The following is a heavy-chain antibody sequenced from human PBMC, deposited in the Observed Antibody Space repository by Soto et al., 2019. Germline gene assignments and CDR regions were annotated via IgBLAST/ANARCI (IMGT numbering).Heavy chain of an antibody. D-gene: IGHD4-17*01. CDR2: INHSGST. J-gene: IGHJ4*02. CDR3: ARDHIYGDYALLDY. CDR1: GGSFSGYY. V-gene: IGHV4-34*01. Sequence: SETLSLTCAVYGGSFSGYYWSWIRQPPGKGLEWIGEINHSGSTNYNPSLKSRVTISVDTSKNQFSLKLSSVTAVDTAVYYCARDHIYGDYALLDYWGQGTLVTVSS.